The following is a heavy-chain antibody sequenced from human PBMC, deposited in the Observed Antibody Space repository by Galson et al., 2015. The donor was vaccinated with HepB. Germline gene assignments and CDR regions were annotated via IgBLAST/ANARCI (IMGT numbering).Heavy chain of an antibody. CDR1: GFTFSSYA. CDR2: ISGSGGST. D-gene: IGHD4-17*01. V-gene: IGHV3-23*01. Sequence: SLRLSCAASGFTFSSYAMSWVRQAPGKGLEWVSAISGSGGSTYYADAVKGRITISRDNSKNTLNVQMNSLRAEDTAVYYCAKYYGDYPYYYYYMDVWGKGTTVTVSS. J-gene: IGHJ6*03. CDR3: AKYYGDYPYYYYYMDV.